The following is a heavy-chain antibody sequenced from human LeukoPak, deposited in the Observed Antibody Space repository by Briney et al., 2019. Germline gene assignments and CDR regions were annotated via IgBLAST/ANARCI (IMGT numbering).Heavy chain of an antibody. J-gene: IGHJ6*03. D-gene: IGHD6-13*01. CDR2: ISGSGGST. V-gene: IGHV3-23*01. Sequence: GGSLRLSCAASGFTFSSYAMSWVRQAPGKGLEWVSAISGSGGSTYYADSVKGRFTISRDNSKNTLYLQMNSLRAEDTAVYYCAKVGAAAGTWGYYYYYMDVWGKGTTVTMSS. CDR3: AKVGAAAGTWGYYYYYMDV. CDR1: GFTFSSYA.